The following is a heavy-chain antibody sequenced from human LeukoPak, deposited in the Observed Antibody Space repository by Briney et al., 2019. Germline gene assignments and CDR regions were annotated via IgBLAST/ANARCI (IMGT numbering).Heavy chain of an antibody. CDR3: ARLKGSSSWLFDY. CDR2: IYYSGST. D-gene: IGHD6-13*01. CDR1: GGSISSSSYY. J-gene: IGHJ4*02. Sequence: SETLSLTCTVSGGSISSSSYYWGWIRQPPGKGLEWIGSIYYSGSTYYNPSLKSRVTISVDTSKNQFSLKLSSVTAADTAVYYCARLKGSSSWLFDYWGQGTLVTVSS. V-gene: IGHV4-39*01.